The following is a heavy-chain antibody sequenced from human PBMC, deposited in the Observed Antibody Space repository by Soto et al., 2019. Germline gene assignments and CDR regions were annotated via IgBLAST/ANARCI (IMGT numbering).Heavy chain of an antibody. D-gene: IGHD2-15*01. CDR1: GFTFSSYG. Sequence: GGSLRLSCAASGFTFSSYGMHWVRQAPGKGLEWVAVISYDGSNKYYADSVKGRFTISRDNSKNTLYLQMNSLRAEDTAVYYCAKVMGPGYDAFDIWGQGTMVTVSS. V-gene: IGHV3-30*18. CDR2: ISYDGSNK. J-gene: IGHJ3*02. CDR3: AKVMGPGYDAFDI.